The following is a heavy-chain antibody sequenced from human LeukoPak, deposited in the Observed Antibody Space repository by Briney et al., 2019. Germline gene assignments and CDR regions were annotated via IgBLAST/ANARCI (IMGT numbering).Heavy chain of an antibody. V-gene: IGHV1-18*01. D-gene: IGHD6-19*01. Sequence: ASVKVSCKASGYTFSSYLISWVRQVPGQGLEWMGWISGHNGNTDLAQKFKDRVTMTTDTSTSTAYMELRSLRSDDTAVYYCARIAGYSSGPNWFDPWGQGTLVTVSS. CDR3: ARIAGYSSGPNWFDP. J-gene: IGHJ5*02. CDR2: ISGHNGNT. CDR1: GYTFSSYL.